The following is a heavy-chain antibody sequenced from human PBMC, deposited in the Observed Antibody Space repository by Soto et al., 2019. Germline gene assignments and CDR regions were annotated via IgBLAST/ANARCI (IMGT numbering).Heavy chain of an antibody. CDR2: ISNYNGNT. CDR1: GYSFTTSG. D-gene: IGHD4-17*01. J-gene: IGHJ4*02. V-gene: IGHV1-18*01. Sequence: HAQLVQSGAEVKEPAASVRVSCKASGYSFTTSGITWLRQAPGQGLEWMGWISNYNGNTNYAQKLQDRVTLTTDTSTSTGYMELRSLRSDDTSVYYCARRLYGDYDYWGQGTLVTVSS. CDR3: ARRLYGDYDY.